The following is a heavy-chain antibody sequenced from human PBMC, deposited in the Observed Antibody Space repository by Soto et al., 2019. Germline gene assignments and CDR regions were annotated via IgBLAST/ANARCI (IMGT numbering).Heavy chain of an antibody. CDR3: AKDIGRFGELSSFDY. J-gene: IGHJ4*02. CDR1: GFTFDDYA. V-gene: IGHV3-9*01. D-gene: IGHD3-10*01. CDR2: ISWNSGSI. Sequence: EVQLVESGGGLVQPGRSLRLSCAASGFTFDDYAMHWVRQAPGKGLEWVSGISWNSGSIGYADSVKGRFTISRDNAKNSLYLQMNSLRAEDTALYYYAKDIGRFGELSSFDYWGQGTLVTVSS.